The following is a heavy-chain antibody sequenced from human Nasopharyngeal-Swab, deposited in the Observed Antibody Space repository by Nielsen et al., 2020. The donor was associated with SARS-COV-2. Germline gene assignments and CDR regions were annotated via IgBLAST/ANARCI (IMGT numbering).Heavy chain of an antibody. CDR2: ISGDSDST. V-gene: IGHV3-23*01. J-gene: IGHJ6*02. CDR3: ASLPTVTTKGYGMDV. Sequence: GESLKISCAASGFTFSNFAMSWVRQAPGKGLEWVSVISGDSDSTYYTDSVKGRFTISRDNSKNTLYLQMNSLRAEDTAVYYCASLPTVTTKGYGMDVWGQGTTVTVSS. CDR1: GFTFSNFA. D-gene: IGHD4-17*01.